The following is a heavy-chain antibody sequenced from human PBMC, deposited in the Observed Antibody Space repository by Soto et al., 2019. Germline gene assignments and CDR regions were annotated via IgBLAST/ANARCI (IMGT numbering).Heavy chain of an antibody. V-gene: IGHV1-18*03. J-gene: IGHJ4*02. CDR3: VRANEWVSLDSRFYYDF. CDR2: ISTYSGNT. D-gene: IGHD3-22*01. CDR1: GYRFSSYG. Sequence: VASVKVSCKASGYRFSSYGICWVRQAPGQGLQWMGWISTYSGNTNFAQDFRDRLTMTTDTSTNTAYMELRSLRSDDMAVYYCVRANEWVSLDSRFYYDFWGQGSLVTVSS.